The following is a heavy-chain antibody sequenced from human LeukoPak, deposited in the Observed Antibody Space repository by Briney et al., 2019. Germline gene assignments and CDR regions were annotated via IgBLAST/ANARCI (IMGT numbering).Heavy chain of an antibody. J-gene: IGHJ4*02. V-gene: IGHV3-7*01. Sequence: GGSLRLSCAASGFTFRSYWMSWLRQAPGKGLEWVANINQDGNQRYYVDSVKGRFTISRDNAKNSLYVQMSSLRPEDTAVYYCARSDTSRPFDYWGQGPLVTVSS. CDR2: INQDGNQR. CDR1: GFTFRSYW. CDR3: ARSDTSRPFDY.